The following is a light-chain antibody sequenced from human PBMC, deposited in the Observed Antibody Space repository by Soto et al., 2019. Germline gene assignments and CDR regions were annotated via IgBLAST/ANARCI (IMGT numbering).Light chain of an antibody. CDR1: HSVSSS. Sequence: EVVMTQSPATRSVSPGERATLSCRASHSVSSSLAWYQQKPGQAPRLLISGASTRAAGIPARFSGSGSGTKFTLTISSLQSEDFAVYYCQHYNTWPWTFGQGTKVDIK. CDR3: QHYNTWPWT. V-gene: IGKV3-15*01. CDR2: GAS. J-gene: IGKJ1*01.